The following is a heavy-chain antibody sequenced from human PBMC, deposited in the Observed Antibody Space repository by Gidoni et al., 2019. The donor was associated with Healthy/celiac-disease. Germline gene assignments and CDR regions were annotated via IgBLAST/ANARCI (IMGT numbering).Heavy chain of an antibody. CDR1: GFTFSSCW. V-gene: IGHV3-7*01. CDR2: IKQDGSEK. D-gene: IGHD3-10*01. J-gene: IGHJ6*02. CDR3: ARDSQGAYSGGYNYPGGGMDV. Sequence: EVQLVESGGGLVQPGGSLRLSCAASGFTFSSCWMSWVRQAPGKGLEWVANIKQDGSEKYYVDSVKGRFTISRDNAKNSLYLQMNSLRAEDTAVYYCARDSQGAYSGGYNYPGGGMDVWGQGTTVTVSS.